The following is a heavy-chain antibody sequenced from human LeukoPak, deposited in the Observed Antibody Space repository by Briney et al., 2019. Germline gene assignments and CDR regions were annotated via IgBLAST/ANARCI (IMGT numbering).Heavy chain of an antibody. CDR1: GYTFSSSG. CDR2: INPNSGGT. V-gene: IGHV1-18*01. Sequence: GASVKVSCKASGYTFSSSGFSWVRQAPGQGLEWMGWINPNSGGTNYAQKFQGRVTMTTDTSTTTAYMELRSLTSDDTAVYYCARAGAVVDNWFDPWGQGTLVTVSS. D-gene: IGHD2-15*01. J-gene: IGHJ5*02. CDR3: ARAGAVVDNWFDP.